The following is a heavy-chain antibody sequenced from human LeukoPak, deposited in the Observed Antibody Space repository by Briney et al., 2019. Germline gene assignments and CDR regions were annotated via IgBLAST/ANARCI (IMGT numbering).Heavy chain of an antibody. CDR1: GFTFSDSY. V-gene: IGHV3-11*01. CDR2: ISSNGATI. Sequence: PGGSLRLSCAASGFTFSDSYMSWIRQAPGKGLEWLSYISSNGATIYYADSVKGRFTISRDNAKNSLYLQMNSLRAEDTAVYFCARGKGGSYTFAYWGQGTLVTVSS. CDR3: ARGKGGSYTFAY. D-gene: IGHD1-14*01. J-gene: IGHJ4*02.